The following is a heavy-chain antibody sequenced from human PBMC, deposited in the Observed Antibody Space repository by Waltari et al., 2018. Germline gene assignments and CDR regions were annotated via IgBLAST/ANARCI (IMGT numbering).Heavy chain of an antibody. Sequence: HVQLVQSGAEVRTPGSSGNFSCRASGGPFGGYGISWVRLVTGQRLQWLGVIIPMFGIPDYSQKFQGRLTITADESTSTAYMELSSLTSEDTAIYYCEAHKLGVSQHYYHMDAWGKGTTVTISS. CDR3: EAHKLGVSQHYYHMDA. CDR2: IIPMFGIP. J-gene: IGHJ6*03. D-gene: IGHD3-16*01. V-gene: IGHV1-69*12. CDR1: GGPFGGYG.